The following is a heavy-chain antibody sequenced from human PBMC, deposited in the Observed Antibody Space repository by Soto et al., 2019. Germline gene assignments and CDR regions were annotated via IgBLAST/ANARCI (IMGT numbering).Heavy chain of an antibody. CDR3: AIIEDIVLVPAAMENWFDP. J-gene: IGHJ5*02. CDR2: MNPNSGNT. V-gene: IGHV1-8*01. D-gene: IGHD2-2*01. CDR1: GYTFTSYD. Sequence: QVQLVQSGAEVKKPGASVKVSCKASGYTFTSYDINWVRQATGQGLEWMGWMNPNSGNTGYAQKFQGRVTMTRNTSISTAYMELSSLRSEDTAVYYCAIIEDIVLVPAAMENWFDPWGQGTLVTVSS.